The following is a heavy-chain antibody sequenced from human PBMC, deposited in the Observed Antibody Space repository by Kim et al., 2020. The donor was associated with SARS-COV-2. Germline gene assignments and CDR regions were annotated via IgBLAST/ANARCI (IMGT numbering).Heavy chain of an antibody. CDR1: GGSISSGGYY. V-gene: IGHV4-31*03. D-gene: IGHD3-10*01. J-gene: IGHJ2*01. Sequence: SETLSLTCTVSGGSISSGGYYWSWIRQHPGKGLEWIGYIYYSGSTYYNPSLKSRVTISVDTSKNQFSLKLSSVTAADTAVYYCARNSGNYYGSGSYRLFWYFDRWGRGTLVTVSS. CDR3: ARNSGNYYGSGSYRLFWYFDR. CDR2: IYYSGST.